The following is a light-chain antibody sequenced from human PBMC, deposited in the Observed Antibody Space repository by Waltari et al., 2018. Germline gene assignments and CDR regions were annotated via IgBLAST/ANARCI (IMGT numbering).Light chain of an antibody. J-gene: IGKJ4*01. V-gene: IGKV3-11*01. CDR2: DAS. CDR1: QSVSTS. Sequence: ATLSCRASQSVSTSLAWYQQRPGQAPRLLIFDASDRAKGIPARFTGSGSGTDFTLTISSLEPEDSAVYYCQQRSNWPPLTFGGGTKVEI. CDR3: QQRSNWPPLT.